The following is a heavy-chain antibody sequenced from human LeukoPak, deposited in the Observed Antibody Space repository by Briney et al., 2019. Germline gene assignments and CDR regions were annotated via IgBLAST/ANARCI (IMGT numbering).Heavy chain of an antibody. V-gene: IGHV1-2*02. CDR1: GYTFTDYY. J-gene: IGHJ4*02. CDR2: INPNSGAT. CDR3: AKGDY. Sequence: ASVKVSSKASGYTFTDYYMHWVRQAPGQGLEWMGWINPNSGATNYVQKFQGRVTMTRDTSISTAYMELSRLRSDDTAVYYCAKGDYWGQGTLVTVSS.